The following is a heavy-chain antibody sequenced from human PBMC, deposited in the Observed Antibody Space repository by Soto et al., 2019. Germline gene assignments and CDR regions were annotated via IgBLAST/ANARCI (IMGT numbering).Heavy chain of an antibody. Sequence: SETLSLTCTVSGGSISSYYWSWIRQPAGKGLEWIGRIYTSGSTNYNPSLKSRVTMSVDTSKNQLSLPLSSVTAADTAVYYCARHQDPGGLRYFDYSYGRDVWGQGTTVTVSS. V-gene: IGHV4-4*07. CDR3: ARHQDPGGLRYFDYSYGRDV. CDR1: GGSISSYY. CDR2: IYTSGST. D-gene: IGHD3-9*01. J-gene: IGHJ6*02.